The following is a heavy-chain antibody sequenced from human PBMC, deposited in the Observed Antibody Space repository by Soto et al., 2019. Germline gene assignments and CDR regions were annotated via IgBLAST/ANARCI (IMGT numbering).Heavy chain of an antibody. Sequence: SETLSLTCTVSGGSISSYYWGWIRQPPGKGLEWIGYIYYSGSTNYNPSLKSRVTISVDTSKNQFSLKLSSVTAADTALYYCARWVDTAMVDFGYWGQGTLVT. CDR3: ARWVDTAMVDFGY. CDR2: IYYSGST. J-gene: IGHJ4*02. D-gene: IGHD5-18*01. V-gene: IGHV4-59*01. CDR1: GGSISSYY.